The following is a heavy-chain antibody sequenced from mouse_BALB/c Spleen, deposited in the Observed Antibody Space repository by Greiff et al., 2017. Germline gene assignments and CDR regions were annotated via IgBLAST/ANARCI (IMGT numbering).Heavy chain of an antibody. CDR1: GYSITSGYY. J-gene: IGHJ4*01. CDR2: ISYDGSN. V-gene: IGHV3-6*02. D-gene: IGHD2-10*02. CDR3: ARRGYDYYAMDY. Sequence: EVQLQQSGPGLVKPSQSLSLTCSVTGYSITSGYYWNWIRQFPGNKLEWMGYISYDGSNNYNASLKNRISITSDTSKNQFFLKLNSVTTEDTATYYCARRGYDYYAMDYWGQGTSVTVSS.